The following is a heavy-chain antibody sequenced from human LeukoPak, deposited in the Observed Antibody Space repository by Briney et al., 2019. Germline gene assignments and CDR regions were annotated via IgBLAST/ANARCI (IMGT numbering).Heavy chain of an antibody. Sequence: PGGSLRLSCAASGFTFSSYAMSWVRQAPGKGLEWVSAISGSGGSTYYADSVKGRFTISRDNSKNTLYLQMNSLRAEDTAVYYCAKNYYGSGSYYYHDAFDIWGQGTMVTVSS. V-gene: IGHV3-23*01. D-gene: IGHD3-10*01. CDR1: GFTFSSYA. CDR3: AKNYYGSGSYYYHDAFDI. CDR2: ISGSGGST. J-gene: IGHJ3*02.